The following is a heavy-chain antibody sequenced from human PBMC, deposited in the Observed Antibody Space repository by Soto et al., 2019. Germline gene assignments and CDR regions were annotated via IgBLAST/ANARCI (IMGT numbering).Heavy chain of an antibody. V-gene: IGHV4-59*12. CDR3: SRDRLRGVDY. J-gene: IGHJ4*02. D-gene: IGHD4-17*01. CDR2: IYYSGST. Sequence: PSETLSLTGTVSGGSISSYYRSWIRQPPGKGLEWIGYIYYSGSTNYNPSLKSRVTISVDTSKNQFSLTLISVTAADTAVYYGSRDRLRGVDYWGQGTLVTVSS. CDR1: GGSISSYY.